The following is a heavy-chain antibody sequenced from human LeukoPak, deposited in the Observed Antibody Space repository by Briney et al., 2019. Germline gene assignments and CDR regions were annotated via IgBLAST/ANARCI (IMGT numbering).Heavy chain of an antibody. CDR2: IYYSGST. Sequence: SETLSLTCTVSGGSISSGGYYWSWIRQHPGKGLEWIGYIYYSGSTYYNPSLKSRVTISVDTSKNQFSLKLSSVTAADTAVYYCARGEDDYIWGTLFDYWGQGTLVTVSS. CDR3: ARGEDDYIWGTLFDY. CDR1: GGSISSGGYY. J-gene: IGHJ4*02. V-gene: IGHV4-31*03. D-gene: IGHD3-16*01.